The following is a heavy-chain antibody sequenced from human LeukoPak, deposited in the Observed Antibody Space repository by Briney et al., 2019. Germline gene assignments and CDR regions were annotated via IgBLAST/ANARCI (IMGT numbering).Heavy chain of an antibody. Sequence: SVKVSCKASGGTFSSYAISWVRQAPGQGLEWMGGIIPIFDTANYAQKFQGRVTITADESTSTAYMELSSLRSEDTAVYYCARSSEGYYDSSGYSYFDYWGQGTLVTVSS. D-gene: IGHD3-22*01. CDR2: IIPIFDTA. CDR3: ARSSEGYYDSSGYSYFDY. V-gene: IGHV1-69*13. J-gene: IGHJ4*02. CDR1: GGTFSSYA.